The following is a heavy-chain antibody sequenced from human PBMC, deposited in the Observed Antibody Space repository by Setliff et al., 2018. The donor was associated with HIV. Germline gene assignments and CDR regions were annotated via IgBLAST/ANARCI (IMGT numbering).Heavy chain of an antibody. D-gene: IGHD3-22*01. CDR1: GGSISSGSYY. Sequence: PSETLSLTCTVSGGSISSGSYYWSWIRQPAGKGLEWIGRIYTSGSTNYNPSLKSRVTISVDTSKNQFSLKLRSVTAADTAVYYCARETYYYDNPQYYYYYMDVWGKGTTVTVPS. CDR2: IYTSGST. CDR3: ARETYYYDNPQYYYYYMDV. J-gene: IGHJ6*03. V-gene: IGHV4-61*02.